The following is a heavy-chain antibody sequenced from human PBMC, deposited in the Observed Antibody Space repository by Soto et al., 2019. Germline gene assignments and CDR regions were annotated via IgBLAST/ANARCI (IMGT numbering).Heavy chain of an antibody. CDR1: GFTFDSYA. J-gene: IGHJ4*02. Sequence: EVQLLQSEGGLVQPGGSLRLSCAASGFTFDSYAMSWVRQAPGKGPEWVSALGGSGATTHYADSVKGRFTISRDNSKNTVYLQMNSLRVEDTAVYYCAKDAKGASAPYFFDDWCQGTLVIVSS. V-gene: IGHV3-23*01. CDR3: AKDAKGASAPYFFDD. D-gene: IGHD6-13*01. CDR2: LGGSGATT.